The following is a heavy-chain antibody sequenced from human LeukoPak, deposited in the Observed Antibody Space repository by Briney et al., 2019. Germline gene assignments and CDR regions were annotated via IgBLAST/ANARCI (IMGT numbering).Heavy chain of an antibody. D-gene: IGHD1-26*01. Sequence: AGGSLRLSCAASGFTFSSYEMNWVRQAPGKGLEWVSYISSSGSTIYYADSVKGRFTISRDNAKNSLYLQMNSLRAEDTAVYYCARGGALLTDYWGQGTLVTVSS. V-gene: IGHV3-48*03. CDR3: ARGGALLTDY. CDR2: ISSSGSTI. CDR1: GFTFSSYE. J-gene: IGHJ4*02.